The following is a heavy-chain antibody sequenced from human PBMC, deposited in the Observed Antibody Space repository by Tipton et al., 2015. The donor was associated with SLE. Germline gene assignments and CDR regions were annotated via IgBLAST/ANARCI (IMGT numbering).Heavy chain of an antibody. CDR3: ARDPLGAWYDGNYYYGMDV. CDR2: ISDNGGHT. D-gene: IGHD3-22*01. J-gene: IGHJ6*02. V-gene: IGHV3-64*02. CDR1: GFTFRNYA. Sequence: SLRLSCEASGFTFRNYAMLWVRQAPGKGLEYVSGISDNGGHTIYAGSVSDRFTISRDNSKNTLYLHMGSLRPEDTAVYFCARDPLGAWYDGNYYYGMDVWGLGTTVTVSS.